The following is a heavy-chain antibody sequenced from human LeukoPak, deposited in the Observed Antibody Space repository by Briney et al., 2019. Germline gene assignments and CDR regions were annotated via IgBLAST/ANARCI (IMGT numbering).Heavy chain of an antibody. D-gene: IGHD3-9*01. V-gene: IGHV3-23*01. Sequence: PGGSLRLSCAASGFTFSSYEMNWVRQAPGKGLEWVSAISGSGGSTYYADSVKGRFTISRDNSKNTLYLQMNSLRAEDTAVYYCANSGYDILTGYSLYYFDYWGQGTLVTVSS. CDR1: GFTFSSYE. CDR2: ISGSGGST. CDR3: ANSGYDILTGYSLYYFDY. J-gene: IGHJ4*02.